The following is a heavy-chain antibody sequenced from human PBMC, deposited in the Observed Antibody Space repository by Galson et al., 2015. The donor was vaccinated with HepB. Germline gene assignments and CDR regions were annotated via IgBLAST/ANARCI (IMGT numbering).Heavy chain of an antibody. J-gene: IGHJ4*02. V-gene: IGHV3-64*01. CDR1: GFTFSSYA. CDR3: ARAEGAYYYDSSGYYSPPRRTFDPLDY. Sequence: SLRLSCAASGFTFSSYAMHWVRQAPGKGLEYVSAISSNGGSTYYANSVKGRFTISRDNSKNTLYLQMGSLRAEDMAVYYCARAEGAYYYDSSGYYSPPRRTFDPLDYWGQGTLVTVSS. CDR2: ISSNGGST. D-gene: IGHD3-22*01.